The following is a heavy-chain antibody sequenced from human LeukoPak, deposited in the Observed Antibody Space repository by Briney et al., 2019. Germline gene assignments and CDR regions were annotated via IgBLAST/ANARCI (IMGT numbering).Heavy chain of an antibody. J-gene: IGHJ5*02. Sequence: GGSLRLSCAASGFTFSSYAMSWVRQAPGKGLEWVSAISGSGGSTYYADSVKGRFTISRDNAKNSLYLQMNSLRAKDTAVYYCARDWPARSLTNWFDPWGQGTLVTVSS. D-gene: IGHD1-26*01. CDR3: ARDWPARSLTNWFDP. V-gene: IGHV3-23*01. CDR1: GFTFSSYA. CDR2: ISGSGGST.